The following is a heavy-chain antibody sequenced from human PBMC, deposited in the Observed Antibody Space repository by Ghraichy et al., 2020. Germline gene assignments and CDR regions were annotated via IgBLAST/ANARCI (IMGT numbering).Heavy chain of an antibody. J-gene: IGHJ4*02. CDR2: IYYSGST. CDR1: GGSISSYY. V-gene: IGHV4-59*08. Sequence: ESLNISCTVSGGSISSYYWSWIRQPPGKGLEWIGYIYYSGSTNYNPSLKSRVTISVDTSKNQFSLKLSPVTAADTAVYYCASGARKVGATPLDYWGQGTLVTVSS. D-gene: IGHD1-26*01. CDR3: ASGARKVGATPLDY.